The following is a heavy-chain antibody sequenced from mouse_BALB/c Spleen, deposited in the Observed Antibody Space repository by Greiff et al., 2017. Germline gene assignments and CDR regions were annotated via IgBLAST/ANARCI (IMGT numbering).Heavy chain of an antibody. CDR3: AREVRRAMDY. D-gene: IGHD2-14*01. CDR2: ISSGSSTI. J-gene: IGHJ4*01. CDR1: GFTFSSFG. Sequence: EVKLVESGGGLVQPGGSRKLSCAASGFTFSSFGMHWVRQAPEKGLEWVAYISSGSSTIYYADTVKGRFTISRDNPKNTLFLQMTSLRSEDTAMYYCAREVRRAMDYWGQGTSVTVSS. V-gene: IGHV5-17*02.